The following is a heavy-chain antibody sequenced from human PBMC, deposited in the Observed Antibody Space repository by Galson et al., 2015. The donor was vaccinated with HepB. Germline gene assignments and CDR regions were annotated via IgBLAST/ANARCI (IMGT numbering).Heavy chain of an antibody. V-gene: IGHV1-69*13. CDR1: GYTFSIYA. J-gene: IGHJ6*02. CDR2: IIPIFGTA. D-gene: IGHD4-17*01. Sequence: SVEVSCTASGYTFSIYAIIWVRQAPGQGLEWTGGIIPIFGTANYTQKFQGRVTITADESTSTAYMELSSLRSEDTAVYYCARARNDGDDYYYYYGMDVWGQGTTVTVSS. CDR3: ARARNDGDDYYYYYGMDV.